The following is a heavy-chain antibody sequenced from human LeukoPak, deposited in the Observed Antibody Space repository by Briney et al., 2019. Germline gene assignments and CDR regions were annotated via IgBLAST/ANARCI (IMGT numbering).Heavy chain of an antibody. CDR1: GGSISSYY. CDR2: IHYSGST. J-gene: IGHJ4*01. Sequence: LETLSLTCTVSGGSISSYYWSWVRQPPGKGLEWIGYIHYSGSTNYNPSLKSRVTISVDTSKNQFSLNLSSVTAADTAVYYCARVRGDGYLDYWGQGTLVTVSS. D-gene: IGHD3-10*01. CDR3: ARVRGDGYLDY. V-gene: IGHV4-59*01.